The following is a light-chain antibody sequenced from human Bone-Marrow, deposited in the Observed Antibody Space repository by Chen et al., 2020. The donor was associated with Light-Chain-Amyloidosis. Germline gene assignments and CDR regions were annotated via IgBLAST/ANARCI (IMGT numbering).Light chain of an antibody. CDR1: QSINNY. J-gene: IGKJ3*01. CDR2: AAS. Sequence: DIQMTQSTSSLSASVGGRVTITCRSSQSINNYLNWFQKKPGKAPKLLICAASNLQSWVPSRFSGSVAGTAVTLTISSLRPEDLAADYCQHGYRKPFTFGPRSKVDFK. V-gene: IGKV1-39*01. CDR3: QHGYRKPFT.